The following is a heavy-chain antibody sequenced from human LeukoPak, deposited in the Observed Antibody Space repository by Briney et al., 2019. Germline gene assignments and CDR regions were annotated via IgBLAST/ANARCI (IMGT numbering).Heavy chain of an antibody. D-gene: IGHD1-26*01. CDR3: ATRGNSGSYPWDY. J-gene: IGHJ4*02. CDR1: GYTLTELS. V-gene: IGHV1-24*01. Sequence: ASVKVSCKVSGYTLTELSMHWVRQAPGKGLEWMGGFDPEDGETIYAQKFQGRVTMTEDTSTDTAYMELSGLRSEDTAVYYCATRGNSGSYPWDYWGQGTLVTVSS. CDR2: FDPEDGET.